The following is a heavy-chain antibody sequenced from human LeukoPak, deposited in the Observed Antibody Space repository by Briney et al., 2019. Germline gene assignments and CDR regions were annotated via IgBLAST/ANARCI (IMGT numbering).Heavy chain of an antibody. CDR1: GFTVSSNY. CDR2: IYYSGST. Sequence: PGGSLRLSCAASGFTVSSNYMSWVRQAPGKGLEWIGYIYYSGSTNYNPSLKSRVTISVDTSKNQFSLKLSSVTAADTAVYYCARSVGGYSYYHLDYWGQGTLVTVSS. V-gene: IGHV4-59*02. D-gene: IGHD5-18*01. J-gene: IGHJ4*02. CDR3: ARSVGGYSYYHLDY.